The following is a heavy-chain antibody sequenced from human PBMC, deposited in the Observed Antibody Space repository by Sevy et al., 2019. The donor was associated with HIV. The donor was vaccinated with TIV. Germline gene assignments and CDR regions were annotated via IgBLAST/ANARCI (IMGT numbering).Heavy chain of an antibody. Sequence: GGSLRLSCAASGFTFSSYEMNWVRQAPGKGLEWVSYISSSGSTIYYADSVKGRLTISRDNAKNSLYLQMNSLRAEDTAVYYCARGASYAYYYYYGMDVWGQGTTVTVSS. CDR3: ARGASYAYYYYYGMDV. CDR2: ISSSGSTI. J-gene: IGHJ6*02. CDR1: GFTFSSYE. D-gene: IGHD2-2*01. V-gene: IGHV3-48*03.